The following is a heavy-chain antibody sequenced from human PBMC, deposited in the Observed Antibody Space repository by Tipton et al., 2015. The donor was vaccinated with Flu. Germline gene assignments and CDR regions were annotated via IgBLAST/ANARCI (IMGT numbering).Heavy chain of an antibody. J-gene: IGHJ5*02. CDR1: GYSFTSYD. CDR3: ARGLGHQPAGWFDP. V-gene: IGHV1-8*01. CDR2: MNPNSANT. D-gene: IGHD2-2*01. Sequence: QLVQSGAEVKKPGASVKVSCKASGYSFTSYDINWVRQATGQRLEWMGWMNPNSANTGYAQKFQGRVTMTRNTSISTAYMELSSLRSEDTAVYYCARGLGHQPAGWFDPWGQGTLVTVSS.